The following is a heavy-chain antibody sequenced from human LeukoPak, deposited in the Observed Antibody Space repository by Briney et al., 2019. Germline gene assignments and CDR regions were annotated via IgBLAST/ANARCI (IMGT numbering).Heavy chain of an antibody. J-gene: IGHJ4*02. Sequence: GGSLRLSCPASGFTFSNHWMHWVRQAPGKGLMWVSRINRDGSRTDYADSVKGRFTISRDDAKNTLYQQVNSLRAEDTAVYFCARGGSDTAMAHDYWGQGTLVTVSS. CDR2: INRDGSRT. D-gene: IGHD5-18*01. CDR3: ARGGSDTAMAHDY. CDR1: GFTFSNHW. V-gene: IGHV3-74*01.